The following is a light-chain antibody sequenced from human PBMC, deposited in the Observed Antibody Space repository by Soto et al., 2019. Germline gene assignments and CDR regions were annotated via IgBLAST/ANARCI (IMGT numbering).Light chain of an antibody. CDR2: KAS. CDR1: QSIDTW. CDR3: QHYDSFSAT. Sequence: DIQMTQSPSTLSSSVGDRVTITCRTSQSIDTWMAWYQQKPGKAPNLLIYKASFLQGEVPSRFSGSGSGTDFTLTISSLQPDDFAIYYCQHYDSFSATFGPGTKLEVK. V-gene: IGKV1-5*03. J-gene: IGKJ2*01.